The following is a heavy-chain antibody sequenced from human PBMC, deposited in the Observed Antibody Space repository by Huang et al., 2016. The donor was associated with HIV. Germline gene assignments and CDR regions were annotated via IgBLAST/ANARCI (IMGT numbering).Heavy chain of an antibody. D-gene: IGHD3-22*01. CDR2: INHSGST. J-gene: IGHJ4*02. V-gene: IGHV4-34*01. CDR1: GGSFSGYY. Sequence: QVQLQQWGAGLLKPSETLSLTCAVYGGSFSGYYWSWFRQPPGKGLEWLGEINHSGSTNYNPSLKSRVTISVDTSKNQFSLKLSSVTAADTAVYYCARILMYYNSSGYGFDYWGQGTLVTVSS. CDR3: ARILMYYNSSGYGFDY.